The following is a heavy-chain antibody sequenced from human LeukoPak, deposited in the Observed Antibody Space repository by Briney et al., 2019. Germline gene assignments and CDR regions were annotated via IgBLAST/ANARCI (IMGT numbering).Heavy chain of an antibody. V-gene: IGHV3-7*01. CDR1: GFTFSSYW. D-gene: IGHD6-6*01. Sequence: PGGSLRLSCAASGFTFSSYWMSWVRQAPGKGLEWVANIKQDGSEKYYVDSVKGRFTISRDNAKNSLYLQMNSLRAEDTAVYYCARDQDSSYRRYYYYGMDVWGQGTTVTVSS. J-gene: IGHJ6*02. CDR2: IKQDGSEK. CDR3: ARDQDSSYRRYYYYGMDV.